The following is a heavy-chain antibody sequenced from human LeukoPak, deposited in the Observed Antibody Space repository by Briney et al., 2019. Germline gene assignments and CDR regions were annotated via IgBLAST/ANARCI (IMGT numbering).Heavy chain of an antibody. J-gene: IGHJ6*03. Sequence: SETLSLTCTVSGGSISSSSYYWGWIRQPPGKGLEWIGSIYYSGSTYYNPSLKSRVTISVDTSKNQFSLKLSSVTAADTAVYYCARLLGHYYYMDVWGKGTTVTVSS. CDR2: IYYSGST. V-gene: IGHV4-39*07. CDR3: ARLLGHYYYMDV. CDR1: GGSISSSSYY. D-gene: IGHD2/OR15-2a*01.